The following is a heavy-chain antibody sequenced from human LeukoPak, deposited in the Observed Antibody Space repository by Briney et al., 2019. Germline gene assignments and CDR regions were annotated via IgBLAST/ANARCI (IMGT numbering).Heavy chain of an antibody. V-gene: IGHV3-74*01. J-gene: IGHJ4*02. D-gene: IGHD3-10*01. CDR2: VKSDGSNP. Sequence: GGSLRLSCAASRFSFSNYWMHWVRQAPGKGLVWVSRVKSDGSNPSYADSVKGRFTISRDNAENMLYLQMNTLGAEDTAVYYCARDIVSGSGSLDYWGQGALVTVSS. CDR3: ARDIVSGSGSLDY. CDR1: RFSFSNYW.